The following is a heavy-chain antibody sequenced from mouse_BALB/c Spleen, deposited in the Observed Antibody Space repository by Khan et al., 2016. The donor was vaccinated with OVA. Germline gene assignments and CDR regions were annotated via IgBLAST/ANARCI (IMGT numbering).Heavy chain of an antibody. CDR3: ARVYGGDFDY. V-gene: IGHV3-2*02. D-gene: IGHD1-1*01. Sequence: EVKLLESGPGLVKPSQSLSLICTVTGYSITSDYAWNWIRQFPGNKLEWMGFISYSGNTNYNPSLQSRISITRDTSKNQFFLHLNSVTTEDTATYYCARVYGGDFDYWGQGTTLTVSS. CDR1: GYSITSDYA. J-gene: IGHJ2*01. CDR2: ISYSGNT.